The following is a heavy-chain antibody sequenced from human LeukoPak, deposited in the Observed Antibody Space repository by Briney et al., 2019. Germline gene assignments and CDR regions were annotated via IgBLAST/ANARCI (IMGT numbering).Heavy chain of an antibody. CDR3: ATEPYSNPILGAFDI. CDR2: IYSGGST. V-gene: IGHV3-66*02. D-gene: IGHD4-11*01. J-gene: IGHJ3*02. Sequence: GGSLRLSCVASGSTVSSNYMSWVRQAPGEGLEWVSVIYSGGSTYYADSVKGRFTISRDNSKNTLYLQMNSLRAEDTAVYYCATEPYSNPILGAFDIWGQGTMVTVSS. CDR1: GSTVSSNY.